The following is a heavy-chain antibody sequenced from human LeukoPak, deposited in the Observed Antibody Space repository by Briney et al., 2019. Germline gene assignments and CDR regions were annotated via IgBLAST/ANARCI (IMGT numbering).Heavy chain of an antibody. J-gene: IGHJ3*02. D-gene: IGHD3-3*01. V-gene: IGHV4-59*01. Sequence: PSETLSLTCTVSGGSISSCYWSWIRQPPGKGLEWIGYIYYSGSTNYNPSLKSRVTISVDTSKNQFSLKLSSVTAADTAVYYCARTSITIFGVVLLDAFDIWGQGTMVTVSS. CDR3: ARTSITIFGVVLLDAFDI. CDR1: GGSISSCY. CDR2: IYYSGST.